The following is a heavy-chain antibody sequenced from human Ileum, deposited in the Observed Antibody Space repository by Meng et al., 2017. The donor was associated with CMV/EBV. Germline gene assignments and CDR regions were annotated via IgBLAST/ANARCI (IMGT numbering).Heavy chain of an antibody. J-gene: IGHJ5*02. Sequence: SFSGYYWSWIRQPPGEGLEWIGEIDHSGSTNYSPSLKGRVTISVDTSKNQFSLKLSSVTAADTAVYYCARGRDAITIFGVVIGNWFDPWGQGTLVTVSS. V-gene: IGHV4-34*01. CDR3: ARGRDAITIFGVVIGNWFDP. CDR2: IDHSGST. CDR1: SFSGYY. D-gene: IGHD3-3*01.